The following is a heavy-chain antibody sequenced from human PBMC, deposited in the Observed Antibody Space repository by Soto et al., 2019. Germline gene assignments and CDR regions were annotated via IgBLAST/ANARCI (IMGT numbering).Heavy chain of an antibody. CDR1: GFTFSSYG. Sequence: GGSLRLSCAASGFTFSSYGMHWVRQAPGKGLEWVAVIWYDGSNKYYADSVKGRFTISRDNSKNTLYLQMNSLRAEDTAVYYCARGLRGHYGSGPYCLDVWGKGTTVTVSS. CDR3: ARGLRGHYGSGPYCLDV. V-gene: IGHV3-33*01. D-gene: IGHD3-10*01. J-gene: IGHJ6*04. CDR2: IWYDGSNK.